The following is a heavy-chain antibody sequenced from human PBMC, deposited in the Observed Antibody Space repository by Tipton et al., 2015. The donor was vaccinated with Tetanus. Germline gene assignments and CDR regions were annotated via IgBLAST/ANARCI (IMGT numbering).Heavy chain of an antibody. CDR2: ITGSSSYI. J-gene: IGHJ4*02. V-gene: IGHV3-21*01. CDR3: ARVPCAGVGYCSGGNCHYFDY. D-gene: IGHD2-15*01. Sequence: SLRLSCAASGFTVSNNYMTWVRQAPGKGLEWVSSITGSSSYIYYADSVKGRFTISRDNAKNSLYLQMNSLRAEDTAMYYCARVPCAGVGYCSGGNCHYFDYWGQGTLVTVSS. CDR1: GFTVSNNY.